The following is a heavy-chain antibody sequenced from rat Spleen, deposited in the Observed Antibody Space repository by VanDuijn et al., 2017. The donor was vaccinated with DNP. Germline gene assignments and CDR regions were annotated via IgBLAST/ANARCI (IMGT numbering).Heavy chain of an antibody. J-gene: IGHJ4*01. CDR3: TTAPNYYAMDA. Sequence: EVQLVESGGGLVQPGRSLKLSCAASGFTFSDYYMAWVRQAPTMGLEWVASISYDGGSTYYRDSVTGRFTISRDNAKSSLYLQMDSLRSEDTATYYCTTAPNYYAMDAWGQGTSVTVSS. CDR1: GFTFSDYY. CDR2: ISYDGGST. V-gene: IGHV5-20*01.